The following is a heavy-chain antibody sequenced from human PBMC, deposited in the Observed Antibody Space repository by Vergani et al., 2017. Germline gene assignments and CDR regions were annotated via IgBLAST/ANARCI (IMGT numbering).Heavy chain of an antibody. Sequence: EVQLLESGGGSVQPGESLRLSCVASGFRFREHGMNWVRQAPGKGLEWVSGISGHAHRTLYADSVKGRFIISRDDSKNTLYLQMSSLRVEDTAIYYCAELDGAHGYSPFWGQGTLVTVSS. V-gene: IGHV3-23*01. CDR2: ISGHAHRT. CDR3: AELDGAHGYSPF. J-gene: IGHJ4*02. CDR1: GFRFREHG. D-gene: IGHD4/OR15-4a*01.